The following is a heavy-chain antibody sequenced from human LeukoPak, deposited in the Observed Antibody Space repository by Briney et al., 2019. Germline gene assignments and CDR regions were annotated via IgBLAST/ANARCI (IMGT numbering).Heavy chain of an antibody. CDR2: IYPGDSDT. Sequence: GEALQIFCWGSGYTFSSYWISWLGHLAGEGREWMGSIYPGDSDTRYTPSVQGQVTSAADKTISSAYLQWSRLKATATAMYYCASLYSSSSMGYWGQGTLVTVSS. CDR3: ASLYSSSSMGY. D-gene: IGHD6-13*01. V-gene: IGHV5-51*01. CDR1: GYTFSSYW. J-gene: IGHJ4*02.